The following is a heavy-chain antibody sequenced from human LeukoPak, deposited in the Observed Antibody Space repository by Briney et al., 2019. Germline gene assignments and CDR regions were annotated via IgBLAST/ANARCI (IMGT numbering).Heavy chain of an antibody. CDR2: INTYNGNT. V-gene: IGHV1-18*04. CDR3: ARELIPVTGGGNWFDP. D-gene: IGHD6-19*01. Sequence: ASVKVSCKPSGYTFTNYVISWVRQAPGQGLEWIGWINTYNGNTKYAQKLQGRVTMTTDTSTSTAYMELRSLRSDDTAVYYCARELIPVTGGGNWFDPWGQGTLVTVSS. J-gene: IGHJ5*02. CDR1: GYTFTNYV.